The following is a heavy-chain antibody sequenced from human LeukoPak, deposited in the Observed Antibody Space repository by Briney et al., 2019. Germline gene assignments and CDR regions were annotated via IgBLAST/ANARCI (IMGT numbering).Heavy chain of an antibody. D-gene: IGHD3-3*01. V-gene: IGHV3-23*01. CDR1: GFSFNSYS. J-gene: IGHJ4*02. Sequence: GGALRLSCAASGFSFNSYSMSWVRQAPGKGLEWVAGISGSGDGTHSADSVKGRFTISRDNSKNMLYLQMNSLTAEDTAVYYCARDYDFWSGYFDWWGQGTRVTVSS. CDR2: ISGSGDGT. CDR3: ARDYDFWSGYFDW.